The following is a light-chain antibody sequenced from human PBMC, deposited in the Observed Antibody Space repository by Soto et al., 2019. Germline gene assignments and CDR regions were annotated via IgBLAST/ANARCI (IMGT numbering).Light chain of an antibody. V-gene: IGKV3-20*01. Sequence: EIVLTQSPGTLSLSPGERATLSCRASQSVSSSYLAWYQQKPGQAPRILIYGPSARATGIPDRFSGSGSGTDFTLTISRLEPEDFAVYYCQQYGSSPLYTFGQGTKLEIK. CDR2: GPS. J-gene: IGKJ2*01. CDR1: QSVSSSY. CDR3: QQYGSSPLYT.